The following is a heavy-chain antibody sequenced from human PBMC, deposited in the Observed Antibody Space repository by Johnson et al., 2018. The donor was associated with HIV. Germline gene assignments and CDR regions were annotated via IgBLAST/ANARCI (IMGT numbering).Heavy chain of an antibody. CDR2: ISFDGSNK. CDR3: ASGDDDAF. CDR1: GFTFSSYA. J-gene: IGHJ3*01. V-gene: IGHV3-30*14. D-gene: IGHD5-12*01. Sequence: QMQLVESGGGVVQPGRSLRLSCAASGFTFSSYAMHWVRQAPGKGLEWVAVISFDGSNKFYADSVKGRFTISRNNSKNTLYLQMNSLRAEDTAVYFCASGDDDAFWGQGTKVTVSS.